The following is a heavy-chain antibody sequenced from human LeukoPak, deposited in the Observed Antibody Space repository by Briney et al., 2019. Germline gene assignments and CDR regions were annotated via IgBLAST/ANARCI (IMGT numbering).Heavy chain of an antibody. CDR3: ARGQWGLDY. CDR2: ISPDGTTS. CDR1: GFTFSSYS. Sequence: GGSLGLSCAASGFTFSSYSMNWVRQAPGKALEWVSYISPDGTTSYYADSLKGRFTVSRDNAKNSLYLQMNSLSAEDTAVYFCARGQWGLDYWGQGALVTVSS. D-gene: IGHD1-26*01. J-gene: IGHJ4*02. V-gene: IGHV3-48*04.